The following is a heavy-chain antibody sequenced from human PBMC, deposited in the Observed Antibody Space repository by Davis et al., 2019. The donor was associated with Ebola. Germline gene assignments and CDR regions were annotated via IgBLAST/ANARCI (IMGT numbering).Heavy chain of an antibody. CDR2: ISSSGGST. Sequence: GESLKISCAASGFTFRTYAMHWVRQAPGKGLEYVSAISSSGGSTYYANFVRGRFTISRDNAKNSLYLQMNSLRAEDTAVYYCARDMGTAMVLYDYGMDVWGKGTTVTVSS. J-gene: IGHJ6*04. D-gene: IGHD5-18*01. CDR3: ARDMGTAMVLYDYGMDV. V-gene: IGHV3-64*01. CDR1: GFTFRTYA.